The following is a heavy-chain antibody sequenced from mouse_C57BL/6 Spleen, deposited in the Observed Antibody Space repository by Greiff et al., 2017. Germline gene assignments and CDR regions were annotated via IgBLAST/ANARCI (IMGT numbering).Heavy chain of an antibody. V-gene: IGHV1-64*01. D-gene: IGHD2-4*01. CDR3: ARFDLFAY. J-gene: IGHJ3*01. CDR2: INPNSGST. CDR1: GYTFTSYG. Sequence: LQQPGAELVKPGASVKLSCKASGYTFTSYGMHWVKQRPGQGLEWIGMINPNSGSTNYNEKFKSKATLTVDKSSSTAYTQLSSLTSEDSAVYYCARFDLFAYWGQGTLVTVSA.